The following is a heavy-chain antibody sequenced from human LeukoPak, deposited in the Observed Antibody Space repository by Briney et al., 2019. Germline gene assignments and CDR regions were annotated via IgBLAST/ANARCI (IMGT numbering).Heavy chain of an antibody. J-gene: IGHJ6*03. D-gene: IGHD3-16*01. CDR3: ARSIVKGLLVPPRHMDV. V-gene: IGHV4-59*01. Sequence: SETLSLTCTVSGGFISSYYWSWIRQPPGKGLEWSGYIYYSGSTNYNPSLKSRVTISVDTSKNKFSLKLNSVNAADTAVYYCARSIVKGLLVPPRHMDVWGKGTTVTVSS. CDR1: GGFISSYY. CDR2: IYYSGST.